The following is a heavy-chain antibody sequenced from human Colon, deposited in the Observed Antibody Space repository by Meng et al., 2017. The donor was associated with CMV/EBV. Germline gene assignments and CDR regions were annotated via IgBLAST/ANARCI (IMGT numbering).Heavy chain of an antibody. Sequence: ASVKVSCKASGYSFGNSGITWMRQAPGQGLEWMGWISAYNGDTIYAQSVQGRVTMATDTSTSTAYMELKSLRSDDTAMYYCARDTPPVSVAGGPDYWGQGTPVTVSS. J-gene: IGHJ4*02. CDR1: GYSFGNSG. D-gene: IGHD6-19*01. V-gene: IGHV1-18*01. CDR2: ISAYNGDT. CDR3: ARDTPPVSVAGGPDY.